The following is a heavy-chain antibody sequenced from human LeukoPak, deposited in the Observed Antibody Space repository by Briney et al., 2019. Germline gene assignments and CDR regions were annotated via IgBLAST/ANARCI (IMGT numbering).Heavy chain of an antibody. J-gene: IGHJ4*02. CDR1: GFTFSSRW. V-gene: IGHV3-7*01. D-gene: IGHD2-21*02. Sequence: PVGSLRLSCAASGFTFSSRWMGWVRQAPGKGLEWVANIRNDGLTQYYLDSVKGRFTISRDNAKDSLSLQMNSLRAEDTAVYFCARHGDYCFDLWGQGTLVTVSS. CDR2: IRNDGLTQ. CDR3: ARHGDYCFDL.